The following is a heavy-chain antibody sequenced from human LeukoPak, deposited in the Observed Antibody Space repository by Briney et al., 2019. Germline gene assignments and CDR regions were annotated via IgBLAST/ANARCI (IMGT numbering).Heavy chain of an antibody. Sequence: GGSLKLSCAASGFTFSGSAMHWVRQASGKGLEWVGRIRSKANSYATAYAASVKGRFTISRDDSKNTAYLQMNSLKTEDTAVYYCTRPYYYGSGSYYRFDYWGQGTLVTVSS. CDR2: IRSKANSYAT. CDR3: TRPYYYGSGSYYRFDY. CDR1: GFTFSGSA. J-gene: IGHJ4*02. V-gene: IGHV3-73*01. D-gene: IGHD3-10*01.